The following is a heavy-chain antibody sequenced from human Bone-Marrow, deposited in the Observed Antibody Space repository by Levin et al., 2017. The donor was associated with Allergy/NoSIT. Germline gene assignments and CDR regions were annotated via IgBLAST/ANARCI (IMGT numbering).Heavy chain of an antibody. CDR1: GFTFSHYG. D-gene: IGHD6-6*01. J-gene: IGHJ5*02. V-gene: IGHV3-33*05. CDR3: ARDLSYGSLES. CDR2: IQSDGSKE. Sequence: QRGESLKISCTASGFTFSHYGIHWVRQVPGKGLEWVAAIQSDGSKEYYVDSMKGRFTISRDDSRSTVYLQMNSLRAEDTAVYYCARDLSYGSLESWGQGTLVTVSS.